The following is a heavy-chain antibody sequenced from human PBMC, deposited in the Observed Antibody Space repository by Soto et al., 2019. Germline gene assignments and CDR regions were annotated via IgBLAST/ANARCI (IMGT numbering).Heavy chain of an antibody. V-gene: IGHV1-18*01. Sequence: QVQLVQSGAEVKKPGASVKVSCKATGYTFPRYGISWVRQAPGQGLEWMGWISAYNGNTNYAQKQQGRVTMTTDTSTSTAYMELRSQRSDDTALYYCARGPVIDYYYYGMDVWGQGTTVTVSS. CDR3: ARGPVIDYYYYGMDV. D-gene: IGHD2-21*01. J-gene: IGHJ6*02. CDR1: GYTFPRYG. CDR2: ISAYNGNT.